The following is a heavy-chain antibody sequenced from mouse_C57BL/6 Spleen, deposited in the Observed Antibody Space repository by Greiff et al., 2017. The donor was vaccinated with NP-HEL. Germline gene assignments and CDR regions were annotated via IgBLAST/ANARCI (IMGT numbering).Heavy chain of an antibody. CDR1: GFTFSSYA. V-gene: IGHV5-4*01. Sequence: DVKLVESGGGLVKPGGSLKLSCAASGFTFSSYAMSWVRQTPEKRLEWVATISDGGSYTYYPDNVKGRFTISRDNAKNNLYLQMSHLKSEDTAMYYCAREPYYGSSYGYFDVWGTGTTVTVSS. CDR2: ISDGGSYT. CDR3: AREPYYGSSYGYFDV. J-gene: IGHJ1*03. D-gene: IGHD1-1*01.